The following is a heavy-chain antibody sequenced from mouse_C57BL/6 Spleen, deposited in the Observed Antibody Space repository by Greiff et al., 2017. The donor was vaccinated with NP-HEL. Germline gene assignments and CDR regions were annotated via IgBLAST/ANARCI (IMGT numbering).Heavy chain of an antibody. V-gene: IGHV1-82*01. CDR2: IYPGDGDT. CDR1: GYAFSSSW. Sequence: VKLMESGPELVKPGASVKISCKASGYAFSSSWMNWVKQRPGKGLEWIGRIYPGDGDTNYNGKFKGKATLTADKSSSTAYMQLSSLTSEDSAVYFCARWLLSFDYWGQGTTLTVSS. D-gene: IGHD2-3*01. J-gene: IGHJ2*01. CDR3: ARWLLSFDY.